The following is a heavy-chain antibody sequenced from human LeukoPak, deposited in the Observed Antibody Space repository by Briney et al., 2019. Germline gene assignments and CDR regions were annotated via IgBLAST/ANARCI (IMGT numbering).Heavy chain of an antibody. CDR2: IGTVGDT. V-gene: IGHV3-13*04. CDR1: GFTFSGYD. D-gene: IGHD3-10*01. Sequence: PGGSLRLSCAASGFTFSGYDFHWVRQATGRGLEWVSAIGTVGDTHYLDSVKGRFTISRENAKNSLYLQMNSLSAGDTAVYYCARETGDVLLGAFDIWGQGTMVTVSS. CDR3: ARETGDVLLGAFDI. J-gene: IGHJ3*02.